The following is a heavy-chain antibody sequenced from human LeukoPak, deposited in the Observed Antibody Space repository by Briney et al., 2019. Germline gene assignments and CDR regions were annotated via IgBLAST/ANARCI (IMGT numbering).Heavy chain of an antibody. Sequence: SVKVSCKASGGTFSSYAISWVRQAPGQGLEWMGGIIPIFGTANYVQKVQGRITVTTDTSTSTAYMELRSLRSDDTAVYYCARDKNHYDTRGDFWGQGTLVTVSS. J-gene: IGHJ4*02. CDR3: ARDKNHYDTRGDF. V-gene: IGHV1-69*05. CDR1: GGTFSSYA. CDR2: IIPIFGTA. D-gene: IGHD3-22*01.